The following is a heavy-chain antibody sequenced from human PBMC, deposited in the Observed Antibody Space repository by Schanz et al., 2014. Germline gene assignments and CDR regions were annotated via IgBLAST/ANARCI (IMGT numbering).Heavy chain of an antibody. V-gene: IGHV3-23*01. J-gene: IGHJ4*02. CDR2: INTGVNT. D-gene: IGHD6-13*01. CDR3: ARGLIGGAGGAFDY. CDR1: GFTFGDYA. Sequence: EVQLLESGGGLVQPGGSLRLSCAASGFTFGDYAMTWVRQAPGKGLEWVSAINTGVNTYYADSVRGRFTMSRDNSKNTMYLQMNRQGAGDAAVYFCARGLIGGAGGAFDYWGQGTLVAVSA.